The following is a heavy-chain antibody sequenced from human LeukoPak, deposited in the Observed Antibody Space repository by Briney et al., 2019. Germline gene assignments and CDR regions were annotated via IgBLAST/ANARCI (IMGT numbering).Heavy chain of an antibody. D-gene: IGHD2-2*01. V-gene: IGHV4-4*02. Sequence: NPSETLSLTCAVSGVSFSGNTWWSWVRQPPGKGLEWIGEINHSGSTNYNPSLKSRVTISVDTSKNQFSLKLSSVTAADTAVYYCARDCSSTSCYADFDYWGQGTLVTVSS. CDR2: INHSGST. CDR3: ARDCSSTSCYADFDY. CDR1: GVSFSGNTW. J-gene: IGHJ4*02.